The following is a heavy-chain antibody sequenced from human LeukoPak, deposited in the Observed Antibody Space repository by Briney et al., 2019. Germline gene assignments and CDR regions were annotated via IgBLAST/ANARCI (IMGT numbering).Heavy chain of an antibody. Sequence: GGSLRLSCAASGFTFSSYAMSWVRQAPGKGLEWVSAISGSGGSTYYADSVKGRFTISRDNSKNTLYLQMNSLRAEDTAVYYCAKDIDARIMITFGGVIVGDWGQGTLVTVSS. CDR1: GFTFSSYA. D-gene: IGHD3-16*02. CDR3: AKDIDARIMITFGGVIVGD. V-gene: IGHV3-23*01. J-gene: IGHJ4*02. CDR2: ISGSGGST.